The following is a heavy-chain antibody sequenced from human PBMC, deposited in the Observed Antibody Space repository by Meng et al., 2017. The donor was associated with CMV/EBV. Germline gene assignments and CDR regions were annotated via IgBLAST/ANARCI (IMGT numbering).Heavy chain of an antibody. V-gene: IGHV1-2*02. CDR1: GYTFTGYY. Sequence: ASVKVSCKASGYTFTGYYMHWVRQAPGQGLEWMGWINPNSGGTNYAQKFQGRVTMTRDTSISTAYMELSRLRSDDTAVYYCARVKMATSSRGYFDYWGQGTLVTVSS. CDR2: INPNSGGT. D-gene: IGHD5-24*01. CDR3: ARVKMATSSRGYFDY. J-gene: IGHJ4*02.